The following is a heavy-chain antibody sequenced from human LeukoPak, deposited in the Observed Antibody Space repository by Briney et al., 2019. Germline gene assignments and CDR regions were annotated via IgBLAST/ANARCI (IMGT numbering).Heavy chain of an antibody. CDR3: ARARTTVTTYPYYYYGMDV. CDR1: GFTFSSYS. V-gene: IGHV3-30*04. J-gene: IGHJ6*02. CDR2: ISYDGSNK. Sequence: PGGSLRLSCAASGFTFSSYSMNWVRQAPGKGLEWVAVISYDGSNKYYADSVKGRFTISRDNSKNTLYLQMNSLRAEDTAVYYCARARTTVTTYPYYYYGMDVWGQGTTVTVSS. D-gene: IGHD4-17*01.